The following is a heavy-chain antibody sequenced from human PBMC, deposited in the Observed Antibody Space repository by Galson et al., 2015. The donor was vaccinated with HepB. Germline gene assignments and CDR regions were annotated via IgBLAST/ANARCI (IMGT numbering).Heavy chain of an antibody. J-gene: IGHJ6*03. CDR1: GGSISSSSYY. V-gene: IGHV4-39*07. CDR3: ARDRYDKDYYMDV. Sequence: LSLTCTVSGGSISSSSYYWGWLRQPPGKGLEWIGSVCYSGSTYYNPSLKSRVTISVDTSKNQFSLKLSSVTAADTAVYYCARDRYDKDYYMDVWGKGTTVTVSS. D-gene: IGHD1-1*01. CDR2: VCYSGST.